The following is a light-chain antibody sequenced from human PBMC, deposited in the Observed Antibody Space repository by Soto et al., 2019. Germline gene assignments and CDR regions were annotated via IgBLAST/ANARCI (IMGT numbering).Light chain of an antibody. CDR2: GAS. J-gene: IGKJ4*01. CDR1: QSVGTY. CDR3: QQYVTTPLT. V-gene: IGKV3-20*01. Sequence: SMLTQSPGTLSLTPGERATLSCRASQSVGTYLAWYQQKPGQAPRLLIYGASSRATGIPDRFSGSGSGTDFTLTISRLEPEDFAVYYCQQYVTTPLTFGGGTKVDIK.